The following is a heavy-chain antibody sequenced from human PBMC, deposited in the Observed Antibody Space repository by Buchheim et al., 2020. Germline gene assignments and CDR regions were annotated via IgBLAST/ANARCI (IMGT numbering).Heavy chain of an antibody. CDR1: GFTFSSYS. V-gene: IGHV3-21*01. Sequence: EVQLVESGGGLVKPGGSLRLSCAASGFTFSSYSMNWVRQAPGKGLEWVSSISSSSYIYYADSVKGRFTISRDNAKNSLYLQMNSLRAEDTAVYYCARKSQIAYCGGDCYSYYFDYWGQGTL. J-gene: IGHJ4*02. CDR3: ARKSQIAYCGGDCYSYYFDY. D-gene: IGHD2-21*02. CDR2: ISSSSYI.